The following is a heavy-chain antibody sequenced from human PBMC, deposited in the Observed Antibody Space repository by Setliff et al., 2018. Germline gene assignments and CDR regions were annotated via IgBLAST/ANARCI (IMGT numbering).Heavy chain of an antibody. V-gene: IGHV4-61*02. CDR1: GGSITDENSW. CDR3: AVDHVTNIAESGYGYTRIDP. D-gene: IGHD6-19*01. Sequence: PSETLSLTCTVSGGSITDENSWWAWIRQPAGKRPEWLGLIYIRGGTDYNLSLKSRVTISLDTSRNQFSLNLTSVTAADTAVYYCAVDHVTNIAESGYGYTRIDPWGQGIPVTVSS. J-gene: IGHJ5*02. CDR2: IYIRGGT.